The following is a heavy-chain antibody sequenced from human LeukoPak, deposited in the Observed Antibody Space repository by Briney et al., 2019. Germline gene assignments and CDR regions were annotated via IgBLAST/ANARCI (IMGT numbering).Heavy chain of an antibody. J-gene: IGHJ4*02. CDR2: MNPNSGNT. CDR1: GYTFTSYD. V-gene: IGHV1-8*01. Sequence: ASVKVSCKASGYTFTSYDINWVRQATGQGLEWMGWMNPNSGNTGYAQKFQDRVTMTRNTSISTAYMELSSLRSEDTAVYYCARATPDYYDSSGYYPFDYWGQGTLVTVSS. D-gene: IGHD3-22*01. CDR3: ARATPDYYDSSGYYPFDY.